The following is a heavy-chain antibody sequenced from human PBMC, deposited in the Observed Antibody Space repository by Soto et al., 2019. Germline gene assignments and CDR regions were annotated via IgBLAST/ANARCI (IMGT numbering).Heavy chain of an antibody. D-gene: IGHD3-9*01. CDR2: INAGNGNT. V-gene: IGHV1-3*01. Sequence: QVQLVQSGAEVKKPGASVKVSCKASGYTFTSYAMHWVRQAPGQRLEWMGWINAGNGNTKYSQKFQGRVTITRDTSASTAYMELSSLRSEDTAVYYCARAEVLRYFDWTGAFDIWGQGTMVTVSS. CDR3: ARAEVLRYFDWTGAFDI. J-gene: IGHJ3*02. CDR1: GYTFTSYA.